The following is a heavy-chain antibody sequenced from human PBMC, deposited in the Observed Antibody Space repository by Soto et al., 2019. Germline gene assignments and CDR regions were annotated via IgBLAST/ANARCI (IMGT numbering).Heavy chain of an antibody. CDR3: ARDERWLVRDNWFDP. J-gene: IGHJ5*02. V-gene: IGHV1-18*01. CDR1: GYTFTSYG. Sequence: GASVKVFCKASGYTFTSYGISWVRQAPGQGLEWMGWISAYNGNTNYAQKLQGRVTMTTDTSTSTAYMELRSLRSDDTAVYYCARDERWLVRDNWFDPWGQGTLVTVSS. CDR2: ISAYNGNT. D-gene: IGHD6-19*01.